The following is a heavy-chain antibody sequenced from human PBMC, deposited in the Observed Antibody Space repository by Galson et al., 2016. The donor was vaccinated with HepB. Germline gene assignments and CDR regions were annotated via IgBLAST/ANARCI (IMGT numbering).Heavy chain of an antibody. V-gene: IGHV1-2*02. CDR3: VRGDSSSSVD. D-gene: IGHD6-6*01. Sequence: SVKVSCKASGYTFTAYFIHWVRQAPGQGLEWMGWINPRGGGTNYAQKFQGRVTMTRDTSISTVYMQLSRLTSDDTAVYFCVRGDSSSSVDLGQGTLVTVSS. J-gene: IGHJ4*02. CDR2: INPRGGGT. CDR1: GYTFTAYF.